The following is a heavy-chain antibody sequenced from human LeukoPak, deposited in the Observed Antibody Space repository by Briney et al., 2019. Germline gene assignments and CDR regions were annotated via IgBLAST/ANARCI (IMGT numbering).Heavy chain of an antibody. D-gene: IGHD6-13*01. CDR1: GFTFNGYG. V-gene: IGHV3-23*01. CDR2: ISGRDGST. J-gene: IGHJ3*02. Sequence: GGSLRLSCAASGFTFNGYGMHWVRQAPGKGLEWVSAISGRDGSTYYADSVKGRLTIPRDNSKNTLYLQMNSLRAEDTAVYYCARGVRVSFDIWGQGTMVTVSS. CDR3: ARGVRVSFDI.